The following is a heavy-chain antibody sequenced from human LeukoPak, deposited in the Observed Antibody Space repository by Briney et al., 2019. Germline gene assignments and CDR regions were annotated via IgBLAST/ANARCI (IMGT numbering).Heavy chain of an antibody. CDR3: ARDSSGYDSAGFDY. CDR2: ISSSSSYI. J-gene: IGHJ4*02. CDR1: GFTFSSYS. D-gene: IGHD3-22*01. Sequence: GGSLRLSCAPSGFTFSSYSTNWVRQARGEGLEWVSSISSSSSYIYYADSVKGRFTISRDNAKNSLYLQMNSLRAEDTAVYYCARDSSGYDSAGFDYWGQGTLVTVSS. V-gene: IGHV3-21*01.